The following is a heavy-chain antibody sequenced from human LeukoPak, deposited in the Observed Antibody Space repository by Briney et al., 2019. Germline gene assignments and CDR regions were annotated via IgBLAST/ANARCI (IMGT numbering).Heavy chain of an antibody. Sequence: PSETLSLTCAVSGGSISSGGYSWSWIRQPPGKGLEWIGYIYHSGSTYYNPSLKNRVTISVERPKNQFCLKLSSVTAADTAVYYCARGSKQQATFDYWGQGALVTVSS. CDR3: ARGSKQQATFDY. D-gene: IGHD6-13*01. CDR1: GGSISSGGYS. V-gene: IGHV4-30-2*01. J-gene: IGHJ4*02. CDR2: IYHSGST.